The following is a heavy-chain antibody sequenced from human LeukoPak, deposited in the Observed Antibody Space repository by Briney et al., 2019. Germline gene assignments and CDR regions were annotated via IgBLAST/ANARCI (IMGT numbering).Heavy chain of an antibody. CDR2: SRNKANSYTT. Sequence: GGSLRLSCAASGFTFSDHYMDWVGQAPGEGLEWVGRSRNKANSYTTEYAASVKGRFTISRDVSKNSLHLQMNSLKTEDTAVYYCTRTGVVGTTHFDYWGQGTLVTVSS. J-gene: IGHJ4*02. D-gene: IGHD1-26*01. CDR3: TRTGVVGTTHFDY. V-gene: IGHV3-72*01. CDR1: GFTFSDHY.